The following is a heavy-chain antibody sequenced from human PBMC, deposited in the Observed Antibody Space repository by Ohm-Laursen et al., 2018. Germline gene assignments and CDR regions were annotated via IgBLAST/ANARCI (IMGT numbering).Heavy chain of an antibody. D-gene: IGHD4-17*01. J-gene: IGHJ2*01. Sequence: SPRLSCTASGFTFSSNAMNWVRQAPGEGLEWVSSISSGSRYIHYADSVQGRFTLSRDDAKNSLYLQMNSLRAEDTALYYCARTTQYGEFIPWYFDLWGRGTLVTVSS. CDR2: ISSGSRYI. CDR1: GFTFSSNA. CDR3: ARTTQYGEFIPWYFDL. V-gene: IGHV3-21*01.